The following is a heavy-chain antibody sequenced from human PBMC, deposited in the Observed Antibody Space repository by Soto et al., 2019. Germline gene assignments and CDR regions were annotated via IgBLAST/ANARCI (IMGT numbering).Heavy chain of an antibody. CDR1: GYTFTSYG. CDR3: AILRSPYYYDCSGRFDY. V-gene: IGHV1-18*01. D-gene: IGHD3-22*01. CDR2: ISAYNGNT. J-gene: IGHJ4*02. Sequence: QVQLVQSGAEVKKPGASVKVSCKASGYTFTSYGISWVRQAPGQGLEWMGWISAYNGNTNYAQKLQGRVTMTTDTSKSTAYMELRSLRSDDKAVYYCAILRSPYYYDCSGRFDYWGQGTLVTAFS.